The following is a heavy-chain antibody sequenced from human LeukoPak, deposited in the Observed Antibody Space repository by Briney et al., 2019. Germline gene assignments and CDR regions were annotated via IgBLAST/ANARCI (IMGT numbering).Heavy chain of an antibody. CDR3: ARRKEVQTTFDY. Sequence: GGSLRLSCAASGFVFSNSWMGWVRLAPGKGLEWVANIKEDGSETYYVDSVKGRFTISRDNANNSLDLQMNSLRDEDTAVYYCARRKEVQTTFDYWGQGTLVTVSS. J-gene: IGHJ4*02. CDR1: GFVFSNSW. CDR2: IKEDGSET. D-gene: IGHD4/OR15-4a*01. V-gene: IGHV3-7*01.